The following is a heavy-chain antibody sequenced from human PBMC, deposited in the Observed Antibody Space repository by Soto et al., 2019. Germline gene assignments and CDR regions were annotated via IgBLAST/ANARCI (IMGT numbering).Heavy chain of an antibody. J-gene: IGHJ4*02. CDR3: AKDERGYDCQIDY. V-gene: IGHV3-23*01. Sequence: GGSLRLSCAASGFTFYNYAMSWVRQAPGKGLEWVSSIGGSGGDTYYADSVKGRFTISRDNSKYTLYLQMNSLRAEDTAIYYCAKDERGYDCQIDYWGQGTLVTVSS. CDR1: GFTFYNYA. CDR2: IGGSGGDT. D-gene: IGHD5-12*01.